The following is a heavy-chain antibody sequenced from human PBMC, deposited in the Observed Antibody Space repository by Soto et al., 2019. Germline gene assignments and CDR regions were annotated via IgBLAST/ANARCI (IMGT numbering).Heavy chain of an antibody. J-gene: IGHJ6*02. Sequence: PGESLKISCKGSGYSFTSYWIGWVRQMPGKGLEWMGIIYPGDSDTRYSPSFQGQVTISADKSISTAYLQWSSLKASDTAMYYCARREMYSSSPPAWGMDVWGQGTTVTVSS. CDR3: ARREMYSSSPPAWGMDV. CDR2: IYPGDSDT. V-gene: IGHV5-51*01. D-gene: IGHD6-6*01. CDR1: GYSFTSYW.